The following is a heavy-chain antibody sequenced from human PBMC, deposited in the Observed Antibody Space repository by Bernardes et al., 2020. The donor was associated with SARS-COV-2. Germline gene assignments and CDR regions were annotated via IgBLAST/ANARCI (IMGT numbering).Heavy chain of an antibody. Sequence: GGSLRLSCAASGFTFSTYCMTWVRQAPGKGLEWVANINQDGSETYYVDSVKGRFTISRDNAKNSLFLEMNTLRAEDTAVYYCARTYSTSSFDFASWGQGTLVAVSS. J-gene: IGHJ4*02. CDR3: ARTYSTSSFDFAS. CDR1: GFTFSTYC. CDR2: INQDGSET. D-gene: IGHD6-6*01. V-gene: IGHV3-7*01.